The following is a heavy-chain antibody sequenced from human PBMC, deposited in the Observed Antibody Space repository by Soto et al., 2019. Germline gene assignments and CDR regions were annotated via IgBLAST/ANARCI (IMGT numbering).Heavy chain of an antibody. CDR3: ARYRREAVAGYTLDN. CDR1: GGSISSNY. D-gene: IGHD6-13*01. V-gene: IGHV4-59*01. Sequence: SETLSLTCTVSGGSISSNYWTWIRQPSGKGLEWIGYVYNSGSTNYNPSLKSRVTISEDTSKSQFSLKVNSMTAADTAVYYCARYRREAVAGYTLDNWGQGILVTVSS. J-gene: IGHJ4*02. CDR2: VYNSGST.